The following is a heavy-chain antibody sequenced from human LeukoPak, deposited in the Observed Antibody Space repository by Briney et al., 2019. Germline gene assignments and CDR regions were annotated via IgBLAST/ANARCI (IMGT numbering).Heavy chain of an antibody. D-gene: IGHD6-13*01. CDR1: GGSVSSGSYY. J-gene: IGHJ4*02. CDR2: IYYSGST. CDR3: ARGAAAGLIFDY. Sequence: SETLSLTCTVSGGSVSSGSYYWSWIRQPPGKGLEWIGYIYYSGSTNYNPSLKSRVTISVDTSKNQFSLKLSSVTAADTAVYYCARGAAAGLIFDYWGQGTLVTVSS. V-gene: IGHV4-61*01.